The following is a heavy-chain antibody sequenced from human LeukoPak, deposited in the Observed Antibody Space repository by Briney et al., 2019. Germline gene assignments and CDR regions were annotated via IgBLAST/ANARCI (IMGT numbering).Heavy chain of an antibody. V-gene: IGHV1-18*01. Sequence: GASVKVSCKASGYTFTSYGISWVRQAPGQGREWMGWISAYSGNTNYAQKLQGRVTMTTDTSTSTAYMELRSLRSDDTAVYYCARDRRYCSSTSCYSLGLGYWGQGTPVTVSS. J-gene: IGHJ4*02. CDR1: GYTFTSYG. D-gene: IGHD2-2*01. CDR3: ARDRRYCSSTSCYSLGLGY. CDR2: ISAYSGNT.